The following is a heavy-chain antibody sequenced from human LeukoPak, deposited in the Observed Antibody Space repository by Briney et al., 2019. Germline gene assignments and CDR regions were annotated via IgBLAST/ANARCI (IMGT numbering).Heavy chain of an antibody. J-gene: IGHJ5*01. D-gene: IGHD1-1*01. CDR1: GFSRSTRGVG. Sequence: AGPTLVKPTQTLTLTFTVSGFSRSTRGVGVGLIRQPPGKALECLALIDGYDDKRYTPSRKNRLNITKEPLKNQMVLTMTNKDSVDTATYYLAHKRTSIGWNWFESWGPGTLVNGSS. V-gene: IGHV2-5*01. CDR2: IDGYDDK. CDR3: AHKRTSIGWNWFES.